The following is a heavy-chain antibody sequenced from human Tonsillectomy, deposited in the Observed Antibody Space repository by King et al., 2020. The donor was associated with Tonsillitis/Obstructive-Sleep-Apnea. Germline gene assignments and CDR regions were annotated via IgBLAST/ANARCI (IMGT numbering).Heavy chain of an antibody. D-gene: IGHD2-2*01. J-gene: IGHJ4*02. CDR2: IYPGDSDT. CDR1: GYSFTSYW. CDR3: ARRARYCSSTSCPEPFDY. V-gene: IGHV5-51*01. Sequence: QLVQSGAEVKKPGESLKISCKNSGYSFTSYWIGWVRQMPGKGQEWVGIIYPGDSDTRYSPSFQGQVTISADKSISTAYLQWSSLKASDTAMYYCARRARYCSSTSCPEPFDYWGQGTLVTVAS.